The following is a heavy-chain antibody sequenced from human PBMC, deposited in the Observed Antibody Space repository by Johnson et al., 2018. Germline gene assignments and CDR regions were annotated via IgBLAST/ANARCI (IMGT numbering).Heavy chain of an antibody. J-gene: IGHJ3*02. CDR3: AKDIQMDTADSLDI. V-gene: IGHV3-9*01. D-gene: IGHD5-18*01. CDR2: ISWNSDTI. Sequence: VQLVQSGGGLVQPGRSLRLSCAASGFTFDDYAMHWVRQAPGKGLEWVSSISWNSDTIDYADSVKGRFTISRDNAKNSLYLQMNSLKSEDTALYYCAKDIQMDTADSLDIWGQGTMVTVSS. CDR1: GFTFDDYA.